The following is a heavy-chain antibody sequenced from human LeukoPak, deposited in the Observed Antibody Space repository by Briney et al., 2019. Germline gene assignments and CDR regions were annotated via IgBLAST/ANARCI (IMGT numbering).Heavy chain of an antibody. V-gene: IGHV4-39*01. J-gene: IGHJ4*02. CDR1: GGSISTSSYY. Sequence: SETLSLTCTVAGGSISTSSYYWGWIRQPPGKGLEWIGTIYYSGKIYYNPSLKSRVTISVDTSKNQFSLKLSSVTAADTAVYYCARLARGSRYLGYWGQGTLVTVSS. D-gene: IGHD3-10*01. CDR2: IYYSGKI. CDR3: ARLARGSRYLGY.